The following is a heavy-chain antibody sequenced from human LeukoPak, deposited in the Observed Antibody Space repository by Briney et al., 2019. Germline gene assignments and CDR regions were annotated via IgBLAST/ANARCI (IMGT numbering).Heavy chain of an antibody. D-gene: IGHD6-19*01. CDR3: ARHQVAGTCFDY. J-gene: IGHJ4*02. Sequence: KTSETLSLTCTVSGGSISGYYWSWIRQPPGKGLEWIGYIYYSGSTNYNPSLKSRVTISVDTSKNQFSLKLSSVTAADTAVYYCARHQVAGTCFDYWGQGTLVTVSS. V-gene: IGHV4-59*08. CDR2: IYYSGST. CDR1: GGSISGYY.